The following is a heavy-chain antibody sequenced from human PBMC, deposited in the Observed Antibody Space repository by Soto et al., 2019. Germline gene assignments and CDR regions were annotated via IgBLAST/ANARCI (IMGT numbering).Heavy chain of an antibody. D-gene: IGHD4-17*01. J-gene: IGHJ4*02. Sequence: QITLKESGPTLVKPTQTLTLTCTFSGFSLSTSGVGVGWIRQTPGKALEWLALIYWDDDKRYSPSLKSRLTITKDTSKNQVVLTMTTMDPVDTATYYCARGEGDGDYAYWGQGTLVTVSS. CDR3: ARGEGDGDYAY. CDR2: IYWDDDK. CDR1: GFSLSTSGVG. V-gene: IGHV2-5*02.